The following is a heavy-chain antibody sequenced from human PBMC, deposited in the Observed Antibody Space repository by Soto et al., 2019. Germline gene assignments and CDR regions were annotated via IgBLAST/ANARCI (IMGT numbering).Heavy chain of an antibody. CDR3: TRGTPRVQWFEP. V-gene: IGHV4-30-2*01. Sequence: SETLSLTCSFSVVSITSGNSYSWSCIRQPPGKGLEWIGPISHTGSTSYNPSLKSRVSMSLDTSRNQFSLKLSSVTAADTAVYYFTRGTPRVQWFEPWGLGTLVNVSS. J-gene: IGHJ5*02. CDR1: VVSITSGNSYS. CDR2: ISHTGST.